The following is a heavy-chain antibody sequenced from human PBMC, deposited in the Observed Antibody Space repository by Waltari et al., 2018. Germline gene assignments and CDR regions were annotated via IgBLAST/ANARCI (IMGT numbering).Heavy chain of an antibody. CDR1: GGSISSYY. Sequence: QVQLQESGPGLVKPSETLSLTCTVSGGSISSYYWSWIRQPPGKGLEWIGYIYYSGSTNYNPSLKSRVTISVDTSKNQFSLKLSSVTAADTAVYYCARVGIVATTYYYYYMDVWGKGTTVTVSS. J-gene: IGHJ6*03. V-gene: IGHV4-59*01. D-gene: IGHD5-12*01. CDR2: IYYSGST. CDR3: ARVGIVATTYYYYYMDV.